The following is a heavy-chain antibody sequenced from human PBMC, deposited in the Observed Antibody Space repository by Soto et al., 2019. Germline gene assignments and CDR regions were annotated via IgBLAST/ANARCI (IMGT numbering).Heavy chain of an antibody. V-gene: IGHV4-34*01. CDR3: ARGPATLGYDYGMDV. D-gene: IGHD6-25*01. Sequence: QVQLQQWGAGLLKPSETLSLTCAVYGGSFSGYDWSWIRQPPGQGLEWIGEINHSGSTNYNPSLKSRVTISVDTSKNQFSLKLSSVTAADTAVYYCARGPATLGYDYGMDVWGQGTTVTVSS. CDR1: GGSFSGYD. CDR2: INHSGST. J-gene: IGHJ6*02.